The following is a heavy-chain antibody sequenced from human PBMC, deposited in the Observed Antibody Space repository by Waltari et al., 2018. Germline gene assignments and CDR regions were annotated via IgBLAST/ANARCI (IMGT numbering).Heavy chain of an antibody. D-gene: IGHD6-19*01. J-gene: IGHJ4*02. CDR3: SGGEVTGTDF. CDR2: IRREPYNYAT. Sequence: EVQVVESGGGLVQPGGSLKLSCATSGFSFSGSSIHWVRQTSGKGLEWVGRIRREPYNYATAYSASVKGRFTISRDDSKNTAFLQMNSLMTEDTAVCYCSGGEVTGTDFWGQGTLVTVSS. CDR1: GFSFSGSS. V-gene: IGHV3-73*01.